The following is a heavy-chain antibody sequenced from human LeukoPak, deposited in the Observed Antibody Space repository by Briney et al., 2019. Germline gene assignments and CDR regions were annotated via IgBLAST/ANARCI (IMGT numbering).Heavy chain of an antibody. CDR1: GFTVSSTY. Sequence: GGSLRLSCAASGFTVSSTYMTWVRQAPGKGLEWVSVIYSGGTTYFADSVKGRFTISRDNSKNTLYLQMNSLRAEDTAVYYCARGICSGGSCLIFDYWGQGTLVTVSS. CDR2: IYSGGTT. D-gene: IGHD2-15*01. V-gene: IGHV3-53*01. CDR3: ARGICSGGSCLIFDY. J-gene: IGHJ4*02.